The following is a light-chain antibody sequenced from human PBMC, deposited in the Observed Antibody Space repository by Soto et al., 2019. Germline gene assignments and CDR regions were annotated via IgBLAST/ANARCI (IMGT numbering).Light chain of an antibody. CDR3: LQYNSLPYT. CDR2: DAS. CDR1: QDIGTF. J-gene: IGKJ2*01. Sequence: DIQMTQSPSSLSASIGDRVTFTCQASQDIGTFLNWFHQKPGEAPKLLVYDASNLETGVPSRFSGGGSGTHVTFTITSLQAEDVATYFCLQYNSLPYTFGRGTKLEIK. V-gene: IGKV1-33*01.